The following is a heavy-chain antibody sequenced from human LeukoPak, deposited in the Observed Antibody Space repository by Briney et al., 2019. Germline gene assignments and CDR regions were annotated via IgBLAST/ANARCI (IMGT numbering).Heavy chain of an antibody. V-gene: IGHV3-53*01. D-gene: IGHD2-2*01. CDR3: AKDGSYTSWYWFDP. CDR2: IYSGGST. Sequence: PGGSLRLSCAASGFTVSSNYMSWVRQAPGKGLEWVSIIYSGGSTYYADSVKGRFTISRDNSKNTLFLRMNSLRAEDTAVYFCAKDGSYTSWYWFDPWGQGTLVTVSS. CDR1: GFTVSSNY. J-gene: IGHJ5*02.